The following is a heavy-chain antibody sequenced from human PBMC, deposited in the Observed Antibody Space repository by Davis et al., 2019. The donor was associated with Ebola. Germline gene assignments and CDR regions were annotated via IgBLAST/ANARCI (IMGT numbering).Heavy chain of an antibody. CDR3: AKDRGGGGGIFDY. CDR1: GISFSNYG. CDR2: ISPDGSDK. V-gene: IGHV3-30*18. J-gene: IGHJ4*02. Sequence: GESLKISCAASGISFSNYGMFWVRQAPGKVMEWVAVISPDGSDKNYADSGRGRFTITRDNSKNTLDLQMNSLRPEDTAVYYCAKDRGGGGGIFDYWGQGTLVTVSS. D-gene: IGHD3-10*01.